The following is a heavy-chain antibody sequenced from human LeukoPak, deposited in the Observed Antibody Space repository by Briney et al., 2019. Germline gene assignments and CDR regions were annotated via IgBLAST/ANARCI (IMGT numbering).Heavy chain of an antibody. CDR1: GFTFSTYW. D-gene: IGHD3-10*01. V-gene: IGHV3-9*01. J-gene: IGHJ4*02. Sequence: GGSLRLSCAGSGFTFSTYWMHWVRQAPGKGLEWVSGISWNSGSIGYADSVKGRFTISRDNAKNSLYLQMNSLRAEDTALYYCAKDMSHSGSPPVYFDYWGQGTLVTVSS. CDR2: ISWNSGSI. CDR3: AKDMSHSGSPPVYFDY.